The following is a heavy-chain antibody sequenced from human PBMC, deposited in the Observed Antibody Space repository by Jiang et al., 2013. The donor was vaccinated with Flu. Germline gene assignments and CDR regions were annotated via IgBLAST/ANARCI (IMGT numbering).Heavy chain of an antibody. CDR1: GGSIGSGYY. V-gene: IGHV4-31*03. CDR2: IYFTGSA. Sequence: KPSQTLSLTCTVSGGSIGSGYYWSWIRQHPGRGLEWVGYIYFTGSAYYNPSLKSRLTISLDTSKSRFSLKLSSVTAADTAVYYCARENTNGLTDYWGQGTLVTVSS. CDR3: ARENTNGLTDY. D-gene: IGHD2-8*01. J-gene: IGHJ4*02.